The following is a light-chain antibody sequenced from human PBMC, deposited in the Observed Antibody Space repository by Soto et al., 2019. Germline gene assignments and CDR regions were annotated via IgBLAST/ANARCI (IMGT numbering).Light chain of an antibody. CDR1: QSLGTNF. CDR3: QQYGASPLT. Sequence: EIVLTQSPGTLSLSPGESGTLSCRASQSLGTNFLAWFQQKPGQAPRLLIYGASTRATGIPDRFSGSGSGTDFTLTISRLEPEDSAVYYCQQYGASPLTFGGGTKVEIK. CDR2: GAS. J-gene: IGKJ4*01. V-gene: IGKV3-20*01.